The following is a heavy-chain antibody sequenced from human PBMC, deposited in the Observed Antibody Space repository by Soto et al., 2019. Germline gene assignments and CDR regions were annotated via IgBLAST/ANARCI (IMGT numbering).Heavy chain of an antibody. Sequence: LRLSCAASGFTFSDYYMSWLRQAPGKGLEWVSYISGITGYISYADSVKGRFTISRDNAKNSLYLQMNSLRAEDTAVYYCARGGGAAADFDYWGQGTLVTVPS. J-gene: IGHJ4*02. D-gene: IGHD6-13*01. CDR3: ARGGGAAADFDY. CDR1: GFTFSDYY. V-gene: IGHV3-11*06. CDR2: ISGITGYI.